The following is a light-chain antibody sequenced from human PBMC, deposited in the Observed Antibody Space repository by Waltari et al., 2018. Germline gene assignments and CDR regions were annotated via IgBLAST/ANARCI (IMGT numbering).Light chain of an antibody. J-gene: IGKJ1*01. CDR2: GAS. CDR1: QSVNSN. CDR3: QQYNNWPRT. Sequence: EIVMTQSPATLSVSPGERATLSCRASQSVNSNLAWYQQKPGQAPRLLIYGASTRAPGFPARFSGSGSGTEFTLTISSLQSEDFAVYYCQQYNNWPRTFGQGTKVEIK. V-gene: IGKV3-15*01.